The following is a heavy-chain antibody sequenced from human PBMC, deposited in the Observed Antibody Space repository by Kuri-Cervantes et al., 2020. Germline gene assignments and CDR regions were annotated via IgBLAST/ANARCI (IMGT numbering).Heavy chain of an antibody. J-gene: IGHJ4*02. CDR2: IYHNGRT. CDR3: ARAWFGEFGGYFDY. Sequence: SETLSLTCTVSSYSITSSYYWGWIRQSPGKGLEWIGSIYHNGRTYYNPSLRSRVTVSVDTSKNQFSLKLSSVTAADTAVYYCARAWFGEFGGYFDYWGQGTLVTVSS. D-gene: IGHD3-10*01. V-gene: IGHV4-38-2*02. CDR1: SYSITSSYY.